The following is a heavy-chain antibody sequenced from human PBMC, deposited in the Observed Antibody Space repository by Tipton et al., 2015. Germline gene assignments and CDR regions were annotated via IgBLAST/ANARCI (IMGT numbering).Heavy chain of an antibody. Sequence: TLSLTCTVSGGSISSSNYYWGWIRQPPGKGLEWIGSLSYSGKTDYNPPLRSRVTISVDTSKNQFSLNLSSLTAADTAIYYCARPRGPMIREAFDIWGQGTMVTVSS. D-gene: IGHD3-10*01. CDR2: LSYSGKT. CDR1: GGSISSSNYY. V-gene: IGHV4-39*01. CDR3: ARPRGPMIREAFDI. J-gene: IGHJ3*02.